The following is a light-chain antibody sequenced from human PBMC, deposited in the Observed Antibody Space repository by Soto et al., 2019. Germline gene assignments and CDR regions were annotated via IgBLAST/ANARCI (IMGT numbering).Light chain of an antibody. CDR2: EVS. J-gene: IGLJ1*01. CDR3: SSHTTYSTRI. V-gene: IGLV2-14*01. CDR1: SSDIGSYNY. Sequence: QSALTQPASVSGSPGQSIAISCTGTSSDIGSYNYVSWYQQHPGKAPKLIIHEVSNRPSGISDHFSGSKSGNTASLTISGPQADDEADYYCSSHTTYSTRIFGTGTKVTVL.